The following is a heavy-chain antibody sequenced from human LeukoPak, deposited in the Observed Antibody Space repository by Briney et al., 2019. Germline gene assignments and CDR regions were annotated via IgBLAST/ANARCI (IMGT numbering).Heavy chain of an antibody. D-gene: IGHD3-22*01. V-gene: IGHV3-30*04. CDR3: ARACITMIVVVPDY. Sequence: PGGSLRLSCAASGFTFSSYAMPWVRQAPGKGLEWVAVISYDGSNKYYADSVKGRFTISRDNSKNTLYLQMNSLRAEDTAVYYCARACITMIVVVPDYWGQGTLVTVSS. CDR2: ISYDGSNK. J-gene: IGHJ4*02. CDR1: GFTFSSYA.